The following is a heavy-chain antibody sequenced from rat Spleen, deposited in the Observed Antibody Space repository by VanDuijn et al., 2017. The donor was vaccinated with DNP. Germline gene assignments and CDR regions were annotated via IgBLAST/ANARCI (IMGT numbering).Heavy chain of an antibody. Sequence: EVQLQESGPGLVKPSQSLSLTCSVTGYSITSAYRWNWIRKFPGNKLEWMGFISSAGSTNYNTSLKSLISITRYTSKNQFFLQVNSVTTEDTATYDSTTSNYFDYWGQGVMFTVSS. CDR3: TTSNYFDY. D-gene: IGHD1-10*01. CDR2: ISSAGST. J-gene: IGHJ2*01. V-gene: IGHV3-3*01. CDR1: GYSITSAYR.